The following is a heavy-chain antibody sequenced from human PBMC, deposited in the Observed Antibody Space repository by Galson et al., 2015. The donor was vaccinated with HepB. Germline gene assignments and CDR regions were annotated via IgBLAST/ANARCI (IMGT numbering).Heavy chain of an antibody. CDR2: INPSGGST. Sequence: SVKVSCKASGYTFTSYYMHWVRQAPGQGLEWMGIINPSGGSTSYAQKFQGRVTMTRDTSTSTVYMELSSLRSEDTAVYYCARANVSGRDWFDPWGQGTLVTVSS. D-gene: IGHD3-10*01. CDR3: ARANVSGRDWFDP. V-gene: IGHV1-46*01. J-gene: IGHJ5*02. CDR1: GYTFTSYY.